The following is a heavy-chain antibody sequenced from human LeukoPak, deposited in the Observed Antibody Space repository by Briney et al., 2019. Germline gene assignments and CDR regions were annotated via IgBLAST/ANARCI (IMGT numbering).Heavy chain of an antibody. Sequence: GASVKVSCKASGYTFTSYGISWVRQAPGQGLEWMGWISAYNGNTNYAQKLQGRVTMTTDTSTSTAYMELRSLRSDDTAVYYCASPRSYYDSSGYYISWGQGTLVTVSS. D-gene: IGHD3-22*01. CDR2: ISAYNGNT. V-gene: IGHV1-18*01. J-gene: IGHJ5*02. CDR1: GYTFTSYG. CDR3: ASPRSYYDSSGYYIS.